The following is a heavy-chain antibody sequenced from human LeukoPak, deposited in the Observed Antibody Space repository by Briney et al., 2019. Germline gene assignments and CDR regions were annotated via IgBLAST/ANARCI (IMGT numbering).Heavy chain of an antibody. V-gene: IGHV3-30*02. D-gene: IGHD1-26*01. CDR3: AGESASGNYFAFDI. Sequence: GGSLRLSCAASAFPFNTYGMHWVRQAPGKGLEWVTFIQSAASYTFYADSVKGRFTISRDNSKNTLYLQMNSLRAEDTAIYYCAGESASGNYFAFDIWGQRKLGSVSS. CDR1: AFPFNTYG. CDR2: IQSAASYT. J-gene: IGHJ3*02.